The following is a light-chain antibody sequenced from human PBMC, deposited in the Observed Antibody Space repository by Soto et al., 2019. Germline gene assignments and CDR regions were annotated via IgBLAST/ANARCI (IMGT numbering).Light chain of an antibody. CDR3: SSYTSSSTLEV. CDR2: DVS. J-gene: IGLJ1*01. CDR1: SSDVGGYNY. Sequence: QSALTQPASVSGSPGQSITISCTRTSSDVGGYNYVSWYQQHPGKAPKLMIYDVSNRPSGVSNRFSGSKSGNTASLTISGLQAEDEADYYCSSYTSSSTLEVFGTGTKLTVL. V-gene: IGLV2-14*01.